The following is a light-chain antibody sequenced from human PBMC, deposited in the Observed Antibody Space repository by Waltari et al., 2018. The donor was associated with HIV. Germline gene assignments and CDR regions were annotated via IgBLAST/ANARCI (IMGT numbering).Light chain of an antibody. Sequence: SSELTQDPVVSVALGQTVRITCQGDSLKSSYANWYQQKPGQAPNLFLSVKTSRPSGMPDRFSGSSSGNTASLTIAGAQAGDEGAYYCSSRDTTTNRVIFGGGTRVTVL. J-gene: IGLJ2*01. CDR3: SSRDTTTNRVI. CDR2: VKT. V-gene: IGLV3-19*01. CDR1: SLKSSY.